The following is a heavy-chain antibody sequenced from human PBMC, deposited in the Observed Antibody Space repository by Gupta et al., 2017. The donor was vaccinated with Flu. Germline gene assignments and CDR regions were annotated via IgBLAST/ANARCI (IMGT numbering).Heavy chain of an antibody. Sequence: QLLESGGGVVQPGGSLRISCEASGFTFNDYDFHWVRQAPGKGLEWVAVIARDGGEKYYAGLARGRFFMSRDNSMNRLFLQMNSLGSEDTAVYYCARALSSPGTPEVAFDFWGQGTLVTVSS. V-gene: IGHV3-30*03. D-gene: IGHD1-1*01. J-gene: IGHJ4*02. CDR3: ARALSSPGTPEVAFDF. CDR2: IARDGGEK. CDR1: GFTFNDYD.